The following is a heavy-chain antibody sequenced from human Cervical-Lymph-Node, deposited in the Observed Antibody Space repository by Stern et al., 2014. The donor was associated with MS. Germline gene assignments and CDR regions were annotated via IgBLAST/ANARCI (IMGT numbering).Heavy chain of an antibody. CDR3: ARGVMVAATHAYDI. D-gene: IGHD2-15*01. J-gene: IGHJ3*02. CDR2: INSDESST. V-gene: IGHV3-74*02. Sequence: EVQLLESGGGLVQPGGSLILSCAASGFTFSTYWMYWVCHAPGQWLVWVSRINSDESSTSYADSLKCLCSITRDNDKNTLYLQMNSRRAEDTAVYYCARGVMVAATHAYDIWGQGTMVTISS. CDR1: GFTFSTYW.